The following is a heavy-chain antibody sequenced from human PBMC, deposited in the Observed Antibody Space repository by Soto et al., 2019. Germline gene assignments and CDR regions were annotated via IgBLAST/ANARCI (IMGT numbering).Heavy chain of an antibody. Sequence: VKVSCKASGYTFTSYYMHWVRQAPGQGLEWMGIINSSGGSTSYAQKFQGRVTMTRDTSTSTVYMELSSLRSEDTAVYYCARDNGAIFGVVTPYYYYGMDVWGQGXTVTVYS. CDR1: GYTFTSYY. V-gene: IGHV1-46*01. CDR3: ARDNGAIFGVVTPYYYYGMDV. CDR2: INSSGGST. J-gene: IGHJ6*02. D-gene: IGHD3-3*01.